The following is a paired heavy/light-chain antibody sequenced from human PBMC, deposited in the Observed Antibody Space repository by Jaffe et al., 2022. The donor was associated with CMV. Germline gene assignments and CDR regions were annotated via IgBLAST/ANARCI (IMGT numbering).Heavy chain of an antibody. CDR2: FDPEDGET. CDR1: GYTLTELS. V-gene: IGHV1-24*01. CDR3: ATAHSLGGALTSETERGFFANWFDP. J-gene: IGHJ5*02. Sequence: QVQLVQSGAEVKKPGASVKVSCKVSGYTLTELSMHWVRQAPGKGLEWMGGFDPEDGETIYAQKFQGRVTMTEDTSTDTAYMELSSLRSEDTAVYYCATAHSLGGALTSETERGFFANWFDPWGQGTLVTVSS. D-gene: IGHD3-16*01.
Light chain of an antibody. V-gene: IGKV3-11*01. CDR2: DAS. J-gene: IGKJ1*01. CDR3: QQRSNWPPVWT. CDR1: QSVSSY. Sequence: EIVLTQSPATLSLSPGERATLSCRASQSVSSYLAWYQQKPGQAPRLLIYDASNRATGIPARFSGSGSGTDFTLTISSLEPEDFAVYYCQQRSNWPPVWTFGQGTKVEIK.